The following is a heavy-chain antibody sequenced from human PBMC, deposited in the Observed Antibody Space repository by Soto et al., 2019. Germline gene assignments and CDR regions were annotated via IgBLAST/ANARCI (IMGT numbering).Heavy chain of an antibody. CDR3: AKETAIDYYGMDV. Sequence: GGSLRLSCAASGFTFSSYGMHWVRQAPGKGLEWVAVISYDRSNKYYADSVKGRFTISRDNSKNTLYLQMNSLRAEDTAVYYCAKETAIDYYGMDVWGQGTTVTVSS. CDR2: ISYDRSNK. V-gene: IGHV3-30*18. CDR1: GFTFSSYG. D-gene: IGHD5-18*01. J-gene: IGHJ6*02.